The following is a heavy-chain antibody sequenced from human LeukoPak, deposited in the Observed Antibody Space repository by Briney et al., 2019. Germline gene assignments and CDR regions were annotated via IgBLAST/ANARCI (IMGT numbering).Heavy chain of an antibody. D-gene: IGHD2-15*01. Sequence: GGSLRLSCAASGFTFSSYWIHWVRQAPGKGLVWVSRINNDGSSTSYADSVKGRFTISRDNAKNTLYLQMNSLGAEDTAVYYCVSSYCSGGSCYSASGYWGQGNLVTVSS. V-gene: IGHV3-74*01. CDR1: GFTFSSYW. J-gene: IGHJ4*02. CDR2: INNDGSST. CDR3: VSSYCSGGSCYSASGY.